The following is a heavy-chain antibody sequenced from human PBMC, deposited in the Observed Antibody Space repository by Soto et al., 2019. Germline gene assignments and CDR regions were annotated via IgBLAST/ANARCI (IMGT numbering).Heavy chain of an antibody. CDR3: AKSQEIGTHFFDS. J-gene: IGHJ4*02. CDR2: IFTAGDT. Sequence: GSLRLSCDASGXTVSGFEMHWVRQPTGKGLEWVSSIFTAGDTYYAVSVKGRFTISRDNSKNSLSLQMNSLRAGDMAVYFCAKSQEIGTHFFDSWGQGTQGTVSS. V-gene: IGHV3-13*01. D-gene: IGHD6-13*01. CDR1: GXTVSGFE.